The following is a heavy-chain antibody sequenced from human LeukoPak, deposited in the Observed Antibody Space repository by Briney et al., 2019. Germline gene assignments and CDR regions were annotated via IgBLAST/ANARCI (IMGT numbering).Heavy chain of an antibody. D-gene: IGHD2-15*01. J-gene: IGHJ5*02. V-gene: IGHV4-39*07. CDR3: ARENNLAAFVRFEP. CDR1: GGSINSGVYF. CDR2: IAYNGRT. Sequence: PSETLSLTCTVSGGSINSGVYFWGWIRQPPGKGLEWIGTIAYNGRTYYNSSLKSRVTISIDMSNIHFSLKLTSVTAADTALYYCARENNLAAFVRFEPWGQGTLVTVSS.